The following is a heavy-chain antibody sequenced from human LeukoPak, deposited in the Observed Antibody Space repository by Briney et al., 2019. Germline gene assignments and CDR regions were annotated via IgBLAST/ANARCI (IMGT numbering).Heavy chain of an antibody. CDR3: AREGVEVGSYLAY. D-gene: IGHD1-26*01. CDR2: ISSSGSTI. V-gene: IGHV3-48*02. J-gene: IGHJ4*02. Sequence: GGSLRLSCAASGFTFSTYTMNWVRLAPGKGLEWVSYISSSGSTIYYADSVKGRFTISRDNAKNSLYLQMNSLRDEDTAVYYCAREGVEVGSYLAYWGQGTQVTVSS. CDR1: GFTFSTYT.